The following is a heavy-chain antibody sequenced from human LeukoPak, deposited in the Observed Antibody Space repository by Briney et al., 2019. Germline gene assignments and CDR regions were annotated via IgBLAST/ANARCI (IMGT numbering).Heavy chain of an antibody. CDR2: INNDDSST. CDR3: AKDLHYGSADY. CDR1: GFTFSNYW. J-gene: IGHJ4*02. Sequence: GGSLRLSCTASGFTFSNYWMHWVRQAPGKGLVWVSHINNDDSSTSYPDSVKGRFTISRDNAKNTLYLQMNSLRAEDTAVYYCAKDLHYGSADYWGQGTLVTVSS. V-gene: IGHV3-74*01. D-gene: IGHD3-10*01.